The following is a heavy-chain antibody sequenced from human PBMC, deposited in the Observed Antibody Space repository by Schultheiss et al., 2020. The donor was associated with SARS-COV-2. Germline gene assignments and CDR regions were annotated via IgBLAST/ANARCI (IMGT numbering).Heavy chain of an antibody. CDR1: GFTFSSYG. V-gene: IGHV3-7*01. Sequence: GGSLRLSCAASGFTFSSYGMHWVRQAPGKGLEWVANIKQDGSEKYYVDSVKGRFTISRDNAKNSLYLQMNSLRAEDTAVYYCASQASWTARKYMDVWGKGTTVTVSS. J-gene: IGHJ6*03. CDR3: ASQASWTARKYMDV. D-gene: IGHD6-13*01. CDR2: IKQDGSEK.